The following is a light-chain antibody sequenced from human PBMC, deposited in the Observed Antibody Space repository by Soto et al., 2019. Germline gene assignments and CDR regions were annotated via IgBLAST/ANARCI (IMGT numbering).Light chain of an antibody. CDR1: SSNIGAGYD. J-gene: IGLJ2*01. Sequence: QSVLTQPPSVSGAPGQRVTISCTGSSSNIGAGYDVHWYQQLPGTAPKLLIYGNSNRPSGVPDRFSGSKSGTSASLAITGLQAEDEADYYCQSYDSSLCRSVVFGGGTKVTVL. CDR3: QSYDSSLCRSVV. CDR2: GNS. V-gene: IGLV1-40*01.